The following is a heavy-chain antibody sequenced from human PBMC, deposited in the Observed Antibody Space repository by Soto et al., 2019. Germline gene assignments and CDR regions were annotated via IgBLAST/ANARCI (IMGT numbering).Heavy chain of an antibody. D-gene: IGHD1-26*01. CDR2: IYYSGST. V-gene: IGHV4-59*01. CDR1: GGSISSYY. CDR3: ARDGRDAEYFQH. Sequence: SETLSLTCTVSGGSISSYYWSWIRQPPGKGLEWIGYIYYSGSTNYNPSLKSRVTISVDTSKNQFSLKLSSVTAADTAVYYCARDGRDAEYFQHWGQGTLVTVSS. J-gene: IGHJ1*01.